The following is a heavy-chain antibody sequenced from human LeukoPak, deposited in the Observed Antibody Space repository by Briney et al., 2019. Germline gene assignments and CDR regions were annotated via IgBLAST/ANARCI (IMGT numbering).Heavy chain of an antibody. V-gene: IGHV1-18*01. CDR2: ISAYDGGT. CDR3: ARDPLTSTWSPYYFTLDV. D-gene: IGHD6-13*01. J-gene: IGHJ6*02. CDR1: GYSFTSYA. Sequence: ASAKVSCKASGYSFTSYAYNWVRQAPGQGLEWMGWISAYDGGTKYAQDLQGRVTMTTDTSTRTAYMELMRLTSDDTAVYYCARDPLTSTWSPYYFTLDVWGQGTTVSVSS.